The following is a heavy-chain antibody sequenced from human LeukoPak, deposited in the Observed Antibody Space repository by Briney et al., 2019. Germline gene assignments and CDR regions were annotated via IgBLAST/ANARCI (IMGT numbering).Heavy chain of an antibody. D-gene: IGHD2-15*01. CDR2: IYYSGST. CDR3: ARGKCSGGSCYRDY. V-gene: IGHV4-59*01. CDR1: GGSISSYY. Sequence: SETLSRTCTVSGGSISSYYWSWIRQPPGKGLEWIGYIYYSGSTNYNPSLKGRVTISVDTSKNQFSLKLSSVTAADTAVYYCARGKCSGGSCYRDYWGQGTLVTVSS. J-gene: IGHJ4*02.